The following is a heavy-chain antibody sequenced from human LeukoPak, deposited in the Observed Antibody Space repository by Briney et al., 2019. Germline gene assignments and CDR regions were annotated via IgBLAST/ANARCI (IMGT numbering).Heavy chain of an antibody. D-gene: IGHD2-2*02. CDR2: ISYDGSNK. CDR3: ARERYCSSTSCYNGFDY. Sequence: PGGSLRLSCAASGFTFSSYGMHWVRQAPGKGLEWVAVISYDGSNKYYADSVKGRFTISRDNSKNTLYLQMNSLRAEDTAVYYCARERYCSSTSCYNGFDYWGQGTLVTVSS. V-gene: IGHV3-30*03. CDR1: GFTFSSYG. J-gene: IGHJ4*02.